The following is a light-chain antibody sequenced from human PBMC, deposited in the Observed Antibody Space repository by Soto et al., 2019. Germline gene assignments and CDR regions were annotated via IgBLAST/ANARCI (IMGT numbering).Light chain of an antibody. CDR1: QSVGTT. CDR2: GAF. J-gene: IGKJ2*01. Sequence: EVVLTQSPATLSVSPGEGVTLSCRASQSVGTTLAWYQQKPGQAPRLLIYGAFTRVTGIPARFSGSGSGTECTLTISSLQAEDFAVYYCQEYSNWPVYTFAQGTKLEIK. V-gene: IGKV3-15*01. CDR3: QEYSNWPVYT.